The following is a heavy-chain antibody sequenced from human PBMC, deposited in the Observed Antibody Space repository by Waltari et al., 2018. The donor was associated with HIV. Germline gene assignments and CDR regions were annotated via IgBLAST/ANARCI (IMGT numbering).Heavy chain of an antibody. CDR1: RGSLTSHS. J-gene: IGHJ3*02. D-gene: IGHD2-8*01. CDR3: ARGNCAIGSCFAVAFPFDI. CDR2: VYYSGTT. V-gene: IGHV4-59*11. Sequence: QVLLQESGPGLVKPSETLSLTCTVSRGSLTSHSWNLIRQKPRKGLEWIGFVYYSGTTVYSPSLESRVTIAVAPSRNQFSLRLRSATAADTATYYCARGNCAIGSCFAVAFPFDIWGPGTTVTVSS.